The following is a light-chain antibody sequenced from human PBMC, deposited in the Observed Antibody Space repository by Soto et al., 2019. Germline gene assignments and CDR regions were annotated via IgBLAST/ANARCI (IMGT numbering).Light chain of an antibody. V-gene: IGKV3-20*01. CDR2: GAS. Sequence: EIVLTQSPGTLSLSPGERATLTCRASQSVTSSYLAWYQQKPGQAPRLLMYGASSRATGIPDRFSGSGSGTDFTLTISRLEPVDFAVYYCQQYGSSPVTFGPGTKVDIK. CDR1: QSVTSSY. CDR3: QQYGSSPVT. J-gene: IGKJ3*01.